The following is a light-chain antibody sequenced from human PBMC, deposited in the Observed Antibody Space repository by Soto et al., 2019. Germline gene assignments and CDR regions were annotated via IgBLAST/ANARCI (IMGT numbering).Light chain of an antibody. CDR2: DVS. J-gene: IGLJ1*01. CDR3: HSYADSNTYV. Sequence: QSALTQPRSVSASPGQSVTLSCTGTSSDFGAFHYVSWYQQLPGKAPKVIIYDVSQRPSGVPDRFSGSKSGNTASLTVSGLQAEDEADYYCHSYADSNTYVFGPGTKLTVL. CDR1: SSDFGAFHY. V-gene: IGLV2-11*01.